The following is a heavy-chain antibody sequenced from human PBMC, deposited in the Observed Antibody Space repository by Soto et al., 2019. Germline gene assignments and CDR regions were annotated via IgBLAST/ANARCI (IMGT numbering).Heavy chain of an antibody. D-gene: IGHD4-17*01. CDR3: ARDGGGDHQRRDYFDY. CDR1: GGSISSGGYY. J-gene: IGHJ4*02. V-gene: IGHV4-31*11. CDR2: IYYSGST. Sequence: SETLSLTCAVSGGSISSGGYYWSWIRQHPGKGLEWIGYIYYSGSTYYNPSLKSRVTISVDTSKNQFSLKLSSVTAADTAVYYCARDGGGDHQRRDYFDYWGQGTLVTVSS.